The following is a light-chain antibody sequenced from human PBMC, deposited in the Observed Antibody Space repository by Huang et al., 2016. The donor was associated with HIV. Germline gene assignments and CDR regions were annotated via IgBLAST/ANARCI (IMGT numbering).Light chain of an antibody. CDR3: QQYTSYSWT. CDR1: KSISTW. V-gene: IGKV1-5*03. CDR2: KAS. J-gene: IGKJ1*01. Sequence: DIQMTQSPSTLSASVGDRVTIACRANKSISTWLAWYQQKPGKAPKVLIYKASRLESGVPSRVSGRGSGTEFTLTISSLQPDDFATYYCQQYTSYSWTFGQGTKVEIK.